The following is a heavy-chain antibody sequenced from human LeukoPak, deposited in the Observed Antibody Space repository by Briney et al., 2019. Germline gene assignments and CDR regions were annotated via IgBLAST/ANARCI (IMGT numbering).Heavy chain of an antibody. CDR2: IYLGVST. CDR3: ARRALKGYYADV. Sequence: PSETLSLTCTISGDSLCTYYWTWIRQPPGKGLEWIGYIYLGVSTNYNPSLKSRVTLSVDTSKNQFSLRLTSLTAADTATYYCARRALKGYYADVWGTGTTVIVSS. D-gene: IGHD2-2*01. CDR1: GDSLCTYY. V-gene: IGHV4-4*09. J-gene: IGHJ6*04.